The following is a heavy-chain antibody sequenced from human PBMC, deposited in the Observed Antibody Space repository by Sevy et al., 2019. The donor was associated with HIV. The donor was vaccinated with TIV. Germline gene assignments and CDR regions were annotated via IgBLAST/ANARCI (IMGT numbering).Heavy chain of an antibody. Sequence: SETLSLTYTVSGGSISSGGYYWSWIRQHPGKGLEWIGYIYYSGSTYYNPSLKSRVTISVDTSKNQFSLKLSSVTAADTAVYYCARDLSGGNTAMPRGYFDYWGQGTLVTVSS. J-gene: IGHJ4*02. V-gene: IGHV4-31*03. CDR2: IYYSGST. CDR1: GGSISSGGYY. CDR3: ARDLSGGNTAMPRGYFDY. D-gene: IGHD5-18*01.